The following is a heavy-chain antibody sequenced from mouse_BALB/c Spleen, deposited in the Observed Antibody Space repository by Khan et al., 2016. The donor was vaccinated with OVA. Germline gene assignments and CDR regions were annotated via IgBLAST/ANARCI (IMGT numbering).Heavy chain of an antibody. J-gene: IGHJ1*01. V-gene: IGHV2-3*01. CDR2: VWGDGNT. CDR3: AKFYYGGVSNWYFDV. CDR1: GFSLTNYG. D-gene: IGHD1-1*01. Sequence: QVQLKESGPGLVAPSQSLSITCTVSGFSLTNYGVSWVRQPPGKGLEWLGVVWGDGNTNYHSAPRSRRSISKDNSKSQVFLKLNRLQTDDPATYYCAKFYYGGVSNWYFDVWGAWTTVTVSS.